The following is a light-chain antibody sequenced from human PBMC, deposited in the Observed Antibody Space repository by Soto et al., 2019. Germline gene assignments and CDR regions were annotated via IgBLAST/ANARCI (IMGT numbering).Light chain of an antibody. CDR1: QDISTY. Sequence: DIQMTQSTSSLSASVGDRVTITCQAIQDISTYLNWYQQKPGKAPKLLIYDASNLETGVPSRFSGSGSGTDFTFTISSLQPEDIATYYCQQFEDFPRAIIFGQGTRLEIK. J-gene: IGKJ5*01. V-gene: IGKV1-33*01. CDR3: QQFEDFPRAII. CDR2: DAS.